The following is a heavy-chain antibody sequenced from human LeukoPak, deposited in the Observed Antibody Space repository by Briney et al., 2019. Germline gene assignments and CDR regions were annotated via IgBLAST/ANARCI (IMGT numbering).Heavy chain of an antibody. D-gene: IGHD6-13*01. CDR1: GGSFSGYY. V-gene: IGHV4-34*01. Sequence: SETLSLTCAVYGGSFSGYYWSWIRQPPGKGLEWIGEINHSGSTNYNPSLKSRVTISVDTSKNQFSLKLSSVTAADTAVYYCARGFSSSWLRAYYYGMDVWGQGTTVTVSS. CDR2: INHSGST. CDR3: ARGFSSSWLRAYYYGMDV. J-gene: IGHJ6*02.